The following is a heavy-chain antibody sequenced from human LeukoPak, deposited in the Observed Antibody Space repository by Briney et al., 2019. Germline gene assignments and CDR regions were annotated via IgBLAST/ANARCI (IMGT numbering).Heavy chain of an antibody. J-gene: IGHJ4*02. CDR3: ASSSFGSSWYGPFDY. CDR1: GFTFSSYG. Sequence: PGGSLRLSCAASGFTFSSYGMHWVRQAPGKGLEWVAVISYDGSNKYYADSVKGRFTISRDNSKNTLYLQMNSLRAEDTAVYYCASSSFGSSWYGPFDYWGQGTLVTVSS. D-gene: IGHD6-13*01. V-gene: IGHV3-30*19. CDR2: ISYDGSNK.